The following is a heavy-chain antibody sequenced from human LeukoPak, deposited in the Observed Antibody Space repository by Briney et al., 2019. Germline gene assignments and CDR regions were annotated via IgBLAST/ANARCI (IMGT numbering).Heavy chain of an antibody. CDR1: GGTFSSYA. CDR2: IIPILGIA. Sequence: SEKVSCKASGGTFSSYAISWVRQAPGQGLEWMGRIIPILGIANYAQKFQGRVTITADKSTSTAYMELSSLRSEDTAVYYCARDSGYCSGGSCYPNWFDPWGQGTLVTVSS. J-gene: IGHJ5*02. D-gene: IGHD2-15*01. CDR3: ARDSGYCSGGSCYPNWFDP. V-gene: IGHV1-69*04.